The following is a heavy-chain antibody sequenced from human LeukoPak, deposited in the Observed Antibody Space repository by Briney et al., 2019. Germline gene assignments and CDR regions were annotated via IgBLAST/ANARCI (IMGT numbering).Heavy chain of an antibody. CDR2: INPNSGVT. J-gene: IGHJ4*02. CDR1: GYTFSGYY. CDR3: ATSVLMVVY. D-gene: IGHD2-15*01. V-gene: IGHV1-2*02. Sequence: ASVKVSCKASGYTFSGYYIHWVRQAPGQGLEWMGWINPNSGVTNYAQKFQGRVTMTRDTSITTAYMTLSSLRSDDTAVYYSATSVLMVVYWGQGTLVTVSS.